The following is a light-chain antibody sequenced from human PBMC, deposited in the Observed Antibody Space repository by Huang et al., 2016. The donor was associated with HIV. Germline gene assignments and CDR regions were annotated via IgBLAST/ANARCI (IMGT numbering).Light chain of an antibody. CDR2: DAS. CDR1: PSVRSS. J-gene: IGKJ3*01. CDR3: QQRSNWHFT. Sequence: EIVLTQSPATLSLSPGERATLSCRASPSVRSSLTWYQQKPGQAPRLLIYDASNRATGIPARFSGSGSGTDFTLTISSLEPEYFAVYYCQQRSNWHFTFGPGTKVDIK. V-gene: IGKV3-11*01.